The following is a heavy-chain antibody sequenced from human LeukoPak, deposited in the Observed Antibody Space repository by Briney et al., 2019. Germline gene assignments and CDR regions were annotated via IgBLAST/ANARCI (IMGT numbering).Heavy chain of an antibody. V-gene: IGHV3-23*01. CDR1: GFTFSSYA. CDR2: ISGSGGST. J-gene: IGHJ6*02. Sequence: GGSLRLSCAASGFTFSSYAMSWVRRAPGKGLEWVSAISGSGGSTYYADSVKGRFTISRDNSKNTLYLQMNSLRAEDTAVYYCAKYYGDPSGAYYGMDVWGQGTTVTVSS. CDR3: AKYYGDPSGAYYGMDV. D-gene: IGHD4-17*01.